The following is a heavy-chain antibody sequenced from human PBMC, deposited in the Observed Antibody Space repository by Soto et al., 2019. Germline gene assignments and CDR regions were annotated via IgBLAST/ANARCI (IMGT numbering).Heavy chain of an antibody. Sequence: QVQLQQWGAGLLKPSETLSLTCAVYGGSFSGYYWSWIRQPPGKGLGWIGEINHSGSTNYNPSLKSRVTISVDTSKNQFSLKLSSVPAADTAVYYCARALSSWYFPIDYSGQGTLVTVSS. D-gene: IGHD6-13*01. J-gene: IGHJ4*02. V-gene: IGHV4-34*01. CDR1: GGSFSGYY. CDR2: INHSGST. CDR3: ARALSSWYFPIDY.